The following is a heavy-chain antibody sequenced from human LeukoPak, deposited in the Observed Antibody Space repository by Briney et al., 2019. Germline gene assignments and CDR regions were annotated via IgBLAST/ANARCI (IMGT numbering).Heavy chain of an antibody. V-gene: IGHV4-34*01. D-gene: IGHD5-18*01. CDR1: GGSFSGYY. CDR2: INHSGST. CDR3: ARVRYSYGSYYYYGMDV. J-gene: IGHJ6*02. Sequence: SETLSLTCAVYGGSFSGYYWSWIRQPPGKGLEWIGEINHSGSTNCNPSLKSRVTISVDTSKNQFSLKLSSVTAADTAVYYCARVRYSYGSYYYYGMDVWGQGTTVTVSS.